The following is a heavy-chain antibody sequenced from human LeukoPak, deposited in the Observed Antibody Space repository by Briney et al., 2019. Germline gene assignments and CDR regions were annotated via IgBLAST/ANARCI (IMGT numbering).Heavy chain of an antibody. Sequence: SETLSLTCTVSGGSVSSGGYYWSWIRQPPGKGLEWIGYIYYNGSTNYNPSLKSRVTISVDMSKNQFSLKMSSVTAADTAVYYCARKGGLFDYWGQGRLVTVSS. D-gene: IGHD2-15*01. J-gene: IGHJ4*02. CDR1: GGSVSSGGYY. CDR3: ARKGGLFDY. CDR2: IYYNGST. V-gene: IGHV4-61*08.